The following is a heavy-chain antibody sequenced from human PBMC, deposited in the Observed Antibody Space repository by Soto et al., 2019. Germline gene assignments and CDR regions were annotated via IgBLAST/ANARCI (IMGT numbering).Heavy chain of an antibody. Sequence: ASVKVSCKASGYTFTSYCISWVRQAPGQGLEWMGWISAYNGNTNYAQKLQGRVTMTTDTSTSTAYMELRSLRSDDTAVYYCAREFFSSGWPYDAFYIWGQGSMVTGSS. J-gene: IGHJ3*02. V-gene: IGHV1-18*01. D-gene: IGHD6-19*01. CDR1: GYTFTSYC. CDR3: AREFFSSGWPYDAFYI. CDR2: ISAYNGNT.